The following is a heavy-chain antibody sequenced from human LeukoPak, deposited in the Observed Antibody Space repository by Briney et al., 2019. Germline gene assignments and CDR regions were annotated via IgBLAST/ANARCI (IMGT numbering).Heavy chain of an antibody. CDR1: GFTFSSYS. J-gene: IGHJ4*02. V-gene: IGHV3-48*04. D-gene: IGHD4-23*01. CDR3: ARQVTGRFDY. Sequence: PGGSLRLSCAASGFTFSSYSMNWVRQAPGKGLEWVSHISSGSGSISYADSVKGRFTISRDNAKSSLYLQMNSLRAEDTAVYYCARQVTGRFDYWGQGTLVTVSS. CDR2: ISSGSGSI.